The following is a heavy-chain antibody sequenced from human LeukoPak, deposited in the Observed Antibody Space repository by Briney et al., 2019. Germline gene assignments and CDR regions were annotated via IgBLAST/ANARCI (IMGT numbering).Heavy chain of an antibody. CDR1: GFTFDDYA. Sequence: GGSLRLSCAASGFTFDDYAMYWVRQAPGKGLEWVSGISWNSGNIGYADSVKGRFTVSRDNAKNSLYLQMNSLRAEDMALYYCAKDISSDYSDGIDAFDIWGQGTMVTVSS. V-gene: IGHV3-9*03. CDR3: AKDISSDYSDGIDAFDI. J-gene: IGHJ3*02. D-gene: IGHD4-17*01. CDR2: ISWNSGNI.